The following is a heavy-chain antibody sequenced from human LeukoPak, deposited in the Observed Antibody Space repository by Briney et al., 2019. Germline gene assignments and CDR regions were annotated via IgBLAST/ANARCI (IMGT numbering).Heavy chain of an antibody. V-gene: IGHV4-39*07. CDR1: GGSISSSYYY. CDR3: ARDRRLFYVWYFDL. CDR2: IYYSGNT. D-gene: IGHD3-3*01. Sequence: PSETLSLTCTVSGGSISSSYYYWGWIRQPPGKGLEWIGSIYYSGNTYYNPSLKSRVTISVDMSKNQFSPKLSSVTAADTAVYYCARDRRLFYVWYFDLWGRGTLVTVSS. J-gene: IGHJ2*01.